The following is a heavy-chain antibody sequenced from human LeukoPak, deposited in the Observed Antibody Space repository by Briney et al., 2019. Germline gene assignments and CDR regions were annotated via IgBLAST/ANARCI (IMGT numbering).Heavy chain of an antibody. V-gene: IGHV1-18*01. J-gene: IGHJ4*02. CDR1: GYTFTSYG. Sequence: GASVKVSCKASGYTFTSYGISWVRQAPGQGLEWMGWISAYNGNTNYAQKLQGRVTMTTDTSTSTAYMELRSLRSDDTAVYYCARDFPPLLDIVVVPAAMKPLYFDYRGQGTLVTVSS. CDR2: ISAYNGNT. D-gene: IGHD2-2*03. CDR3: ARDFPPLLDIVVVPAAMKPLYFDY.